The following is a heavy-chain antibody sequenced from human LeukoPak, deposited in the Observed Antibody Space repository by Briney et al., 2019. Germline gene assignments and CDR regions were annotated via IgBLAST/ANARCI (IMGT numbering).Heavy chain of an antibody. CDR1: GFTFSSYS. Sequence: GGSLRLSCAASGFTFSSYSMNWVRQAPGKGLEWVSSISSSGSYIYYADSVKGRFTISRDNAKNSLYLQMNSLRAEDTAVYYCARGEFGDYYYFYMDVWGKGTTVTVSS. V-gene: IGHV3-21*01. CDR2: ISSSGSYI. D-gene: IGHD2/OR15-2a*01. CDR3: ARGEFGDYYYFYMDV. J-gene: IGHJ6*03.